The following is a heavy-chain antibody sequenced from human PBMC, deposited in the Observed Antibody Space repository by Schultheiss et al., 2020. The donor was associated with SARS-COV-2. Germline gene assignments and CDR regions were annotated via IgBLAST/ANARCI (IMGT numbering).Heavy chain of an antibody. V-gene: IGHV4-59*08. CDR1: GASISSFY. Sequence: SETLSLTCTVSGASISSFYWSWIRQTPGKGLEWIGYIYYSVNTWYNPSLKSRVTISGDTSKNQFSLKLNSVTAADTAVYYCARRRQDTNAYRYFDSWGQGTLVTVSS. CDR3: ARRRQDTNAYRYFDS. CDR2: IYYSVNT. J-gene: IGHJ4*02. D-gene: IGHD5-18*01.